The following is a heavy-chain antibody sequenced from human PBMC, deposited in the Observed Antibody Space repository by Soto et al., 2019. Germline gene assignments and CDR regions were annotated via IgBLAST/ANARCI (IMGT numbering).Heavy chain of an antibody. D-gene: IGHD1-7*01. CDR3: ASDGVSTGTTVILDS. V-gene: IGHV6-1*01. CDR1: GDSVSSNSAA. Sequence: SQTLSLTCAISGDSVSSNSAAWNWIRQSPSRGLEWLGRTYFRSKWYTDYADSVRDRVAINPDTSKNQFSLQMKSVTPEDSAIYYCASDGVSTGTTVILDSWGQGTLVTVSS. J-gene: IGHJ4*02. CDR2: TYFRSKWYT.